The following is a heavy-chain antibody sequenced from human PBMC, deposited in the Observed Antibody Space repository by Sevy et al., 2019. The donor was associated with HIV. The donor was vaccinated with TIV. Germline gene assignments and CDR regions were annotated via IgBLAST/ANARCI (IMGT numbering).Heavy chain of an antibody. CDR1: GFTFSDYA. CDR3: ARKQFVLPFDY. CDR2: ISYHGSNQ. Sequence: GGYLRLSCAASGFTFSDYAIHWVRQAPGKGLEWLAVISYHGSNQFYADSVRGRFTISRDDSKNTVYLQMNSLRPDDTAVYYCARKQFVLPFDYWGQGTLVTVSS. D-gene: IGHD6-6*01. J-gene: IGHJ4*02. V-gene: IGHV3-30*04.